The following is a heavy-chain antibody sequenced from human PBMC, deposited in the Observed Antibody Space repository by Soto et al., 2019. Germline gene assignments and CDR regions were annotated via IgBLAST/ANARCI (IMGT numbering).Heavy chain of an antibody. Sequence: QVQLVQSGAEVKKPGSSVKVSCKTSGGTFSSNAISWLRQAPGQGLEWMGGIIPIFGTVNYAQKFQGRVTITADKSTRTAYMELSSLRSEDTAVYYCARRERRIAAAGWNYYGMDVWGQGTTVTVSS. CDR3: ARRERRIAAAGWNYYGMDV. CDR1: GGTFSSNA. V-gene: IGHV1-69*06. J-gene: IGHJ6*02. D-gene: IGHD6-13*01. CDR2: IIPIFGTV.